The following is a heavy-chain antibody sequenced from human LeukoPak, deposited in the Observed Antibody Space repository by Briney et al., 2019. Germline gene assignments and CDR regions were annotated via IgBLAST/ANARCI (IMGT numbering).Heavy chain of an antibody. V-gene: IGHV3-21*01. CDR1: GFTFSSYA. D-gene: IGHD1-26*01. CDR3: ARAQVGYNWFDP. J-gene: IGHJ5*02. Sequence: GGSLRLSCAASGFTFSSYAMSWVRQAPGKGLEWVSSISRRSTYIYYADSVKGRFTISKDNAKNSLYLQMDSLRAEDTAVYYCARAQVGYNWFDPWGQGTLVTVSS. CDR2: ISRRSTYI.